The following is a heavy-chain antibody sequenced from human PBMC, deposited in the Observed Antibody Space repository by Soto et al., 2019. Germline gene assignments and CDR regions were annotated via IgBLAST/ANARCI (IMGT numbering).Heavy chain of an antibody. V-gene: IGHV4-59*08. CDR1: GGSISSYY. Sequence: QVQLQESGPGLVKPSETLSLTCTVSGGSISSYYWSWIRQPPGKGLEWIGYIYYSGSTNYNPSLKGRVTISVDTSKNQFSLKLSSVTAADTAVYYCARLRRLPAANSYAFDIWGQGTMVTVSS. CDR2: IYYSGST. J-gene: IGHJ3*02. CDR3: ARLRRLPAANSYAFDI. D-gene: IGHD2-2*01.